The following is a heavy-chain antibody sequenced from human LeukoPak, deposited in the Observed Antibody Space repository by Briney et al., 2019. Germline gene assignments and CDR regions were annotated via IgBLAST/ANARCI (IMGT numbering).Heavy chain of an antibody. J-gene: IGHJ4*02. V-gene: IGHV3-30*18. CDR3: AKDLRHGDYGGEADY. CDR1: GFTFSSYG. D-gene: IGHD4-17*01. CDR2: ISYDGSNK. Sequence: GGSLRLSCAASGFTFSSYGMHWVRQAPGKGLEWVAVISYDGSNKYYADSVKGRFTISRDNSKNTLYLQMNSLRAEDTAVYYCAKDLRHGDYGGEADYWGQGSLVTVSS.